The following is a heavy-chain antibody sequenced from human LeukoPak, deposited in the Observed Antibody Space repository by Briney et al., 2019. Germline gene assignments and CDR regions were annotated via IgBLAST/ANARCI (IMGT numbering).Heavy chain of an antibody. CDR2: MYYRGRT. Sequence: PSQTLSLTCTVSGGSMSSFYWSWIRQPLGKGLGWIGYMYYRGRTNYNPSLKSRVTISVDASKNQISLNLTSVTAADTAVYYCARDGASAARRSGSSVAWFDPWGQGTLVTVSS. CDR3: ARDGASAARRSGSSVAWFDP. D-gene: IGHD6-6*01. CDR1: GGSMSSFY. V-gene: IGHV4-59*01. J-gene: IGHJ5*02.